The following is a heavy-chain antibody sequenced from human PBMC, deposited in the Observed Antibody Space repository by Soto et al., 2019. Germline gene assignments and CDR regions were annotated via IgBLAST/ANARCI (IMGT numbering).Heavy chain of an antibody. CDR3: ARGLYYYYYYMDV. Sequence: GGSLRLSCAASGFTVSSNYMSWVRQAPGKGLEWVSVIYSGGSTYYADSVKGRFTISRDNSKNTLYLQMNSLRAEYTAVYYCARGLYYYYYYMDVWGKGTTVTVSS. CDR1: GFTVSSNY. CDR2: IYSGGST. J-gene: IGHJ6*03. V-gene: IGHV3-66*01.